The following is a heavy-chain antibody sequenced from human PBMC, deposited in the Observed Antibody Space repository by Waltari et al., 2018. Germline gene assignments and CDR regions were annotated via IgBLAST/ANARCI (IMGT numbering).Heavy chain of an antibody. J-gene: IGHJ6*02. D-gene: IGHD3-10*01. CDR2: ISDDETSI. CDR3: ARLAPRTYRSLVPGRHYYYGMDV. Sequence: EEQLLESGGGLVQPGDSLRLSCAGSGFRFSNYWMNWVRQDPGKGLVWVARISDDETSISYADSVKGRFTISRDNAKNTVYLQMKRLRVEDTAVYYCARLAPRTYRSLVPGRHYYYGMDVWGQGTTVTVSS. V-gene: IGHV3-74*01. CDR1: GFRFSNYW.